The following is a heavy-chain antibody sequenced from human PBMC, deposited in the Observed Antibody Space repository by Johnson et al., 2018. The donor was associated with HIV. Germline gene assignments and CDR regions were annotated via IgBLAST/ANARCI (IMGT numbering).Heavy chain of an antibody. D-gene: IGHD5-12*01. CDR3: ARGLTRLSRNDYWNGIGAFDL. Sequence: EVQLVESGGGLVQPGGSLRLSCSASGFTFDDYGINWVRQAPGRGLEWVANIKQDGSEKYYVDSVKGRFNISRDNAKNSLYLQMNSMRAEDTAIDYFARGLTRLSRNDYWNGIGAFDLWGQGTMVTVSS. CDR2: IKQDGSEK. CDR1: GFTFDDYG. J-gene: IGHJ3*01. V-gene: IGHV3-7*01.